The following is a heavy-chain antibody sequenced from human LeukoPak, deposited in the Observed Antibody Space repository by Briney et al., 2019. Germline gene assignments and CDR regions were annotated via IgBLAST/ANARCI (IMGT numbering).Heavy chain of an antibody. CDR1: GYTFTSYG. CDR2: ISAYNGNT. V-gene: IGHV1-18*01. Sequence: ASVKVSCKASGYTFTSYGISWVRQAPGQGLEWMGWISAYNGNTNYAQKFQGRVTMTEDTSTDTAYMELSSLRSEDTAVYYCARADPDHYYDNWGFDPWGQGTLVTVSS. CDR3: ARADPDHYYDNWGFDP. D-gene: IGHD3-22*01. J-gene: IGHJ5*02.